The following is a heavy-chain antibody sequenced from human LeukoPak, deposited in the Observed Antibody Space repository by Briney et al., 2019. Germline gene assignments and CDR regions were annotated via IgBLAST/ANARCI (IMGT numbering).Heavy chain of an antibody. D-gene: IGHD6-19*01. V-gene: IGHV3-30*01. CDR1: GFTFSSSA. CDR2: ISYDGSNK. Sequence: GGSLRLSCAASGFTFSSSALSWVRQAPGKGLEWVAVISYDGSNKYYADSVKGRFTISRDNSKNTLYLQMNSLRAEDTAVYYCARGFVSSGCLGYWGQGTLVTVSS. J-gene: IGHJ4*02. CDR3: ARGFVSSGCLGY.